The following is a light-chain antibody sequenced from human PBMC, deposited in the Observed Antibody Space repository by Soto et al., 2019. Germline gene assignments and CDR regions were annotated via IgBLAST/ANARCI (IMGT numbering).Light chain of an antibody. CDR3: QQSYSTPPWT. CDR1: QSIRSY. J-gene: IGKJ1*01. Sequence: DIKLSQSPSSLSACVGDKVTITCRASQSIRSYLNWVQQKPGKAPKLLIYDASSLQTGVPSRFSGSGSGTDFSLTISSLQPEDFATYYCQQSYSTPPWTLGQGTKVDIK. V-gene: IGKV1-39*01. CDR2: DAS.